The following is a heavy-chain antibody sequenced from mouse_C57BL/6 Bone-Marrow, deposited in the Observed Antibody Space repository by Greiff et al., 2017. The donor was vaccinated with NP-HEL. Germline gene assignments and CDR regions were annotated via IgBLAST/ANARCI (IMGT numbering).Heavy chain of an antibody. CDR2: IDPNSGGT. Sequence: QVQLQQSGADLVKPGASVKLSCKASGYTFTSYWMHWVKQRPGRGLEWIGVIDPNSGGTKFNEKFKTKATLTVDKSSSTAYMQLSSLTSEDSAVFAYARYYYGSRGWCNDVGDTGTAVTVTA. CDR1: GYTFTSYW. J-gene: IGHJ1*03. D-gene: IGHD1-1*01. V-gene: IGHV1-72*01. CDR3: ARYYYGSRGWCNDV.